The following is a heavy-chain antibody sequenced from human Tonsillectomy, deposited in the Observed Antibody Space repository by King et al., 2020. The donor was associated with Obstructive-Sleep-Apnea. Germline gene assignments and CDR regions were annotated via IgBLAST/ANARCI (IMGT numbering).Heavy chain of an antibody. D-gene: IGHD6-13*01. CDR2: IRSSSSYR. CDR1: GFTFSSYS. V-gene: IGHV3-21*01. J-gene: IGHJ4*02. CDR3: ARDDSSSWRFFDC. Sequence: VQLVESGGGLGKPGGSLRLSCAASGFTFSSYSMKWFRQAPGKGLEWCASIRSSSSYRHYGDPAKGRLTISRDNAKNSLYLQMNSLRGDDTAVYYCARDDSSSWRFFDCWGQGTLVTVSS.